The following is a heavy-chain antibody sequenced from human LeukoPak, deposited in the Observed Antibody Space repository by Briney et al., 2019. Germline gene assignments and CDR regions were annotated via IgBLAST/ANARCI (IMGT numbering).Heavy chain of an antibody. Sequence: ASVKVSCKASGYTFTGYYMHWVRQAPGQGLEWMGWINPNSGGTNYAQKFQGRVTMTRDMSTSTVYMELSSLRSEDTAVYYCARGVQLWYPLDYWGQGTLVTVSS. CDR1: GYTFTGYY. J-gene: IGHJ4*02. CDR2: INPNSGGT. CDR3: ARGVQLWYPLDY. D-gene: IGHD5-18*01. V-gene: IGHV1-2*02.